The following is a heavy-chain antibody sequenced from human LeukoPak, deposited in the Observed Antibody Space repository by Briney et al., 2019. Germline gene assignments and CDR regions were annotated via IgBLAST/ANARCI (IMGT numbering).Heavy chain of an antibody. Sequence: GGSLRLYCAASGFTFSSYAMSWVRQALWKGLEWVSAISGSGGSTYYADSVNGRFTISRDNSKNAMYLQMNSRRAEDTAVYYCAKEGHYYDSSCYLDYWGQGTLVTVSS. CDR1: GFTFSSYA. CDR2: ISGSGGST. D-gene: IGHD3-22*01. V-gene: IGHV3-23*01. CDR3: AKEGHYYDSSCYLDY. J-gene: IGHJ4*02.